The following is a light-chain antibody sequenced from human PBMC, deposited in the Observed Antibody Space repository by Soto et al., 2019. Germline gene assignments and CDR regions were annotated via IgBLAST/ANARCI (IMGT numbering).Light chain of an antibody. Sequence: QSVLTQPPSVSGAPGQRVTISCTGSSSNIGAGFDVHWYQHLPGKAPKLLIYGDTNRPSGVPDRFSGSKSGTSASLAIAGLQADDEADFYCQSYDSSLSAVVFGGGTQLTVL. CDR2: GDT. J-gene: IGLJ2*01. CDR3: QSYDSSLSAVV. V-gene: IGLV1-40*01. CDR1: SSNIGAGFD.